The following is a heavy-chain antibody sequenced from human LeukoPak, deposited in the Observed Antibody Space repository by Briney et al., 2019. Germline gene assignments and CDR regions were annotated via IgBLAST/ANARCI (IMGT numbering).Heavy chain of an antibody. CDR2: INQHGSES. J-gene: IGHJ4*02. D-gene: IGHD4/OR15-4a*01. Sequence: GGSLRLSCEASGFTFSTYWMTWVRQAPGKGLEWVANINQHGSESYYVDSVKGRFIISRDNAKNSLYLHMSSLRGDDMAVYYCARGGLFRYGGTSGYYWGQGTLVTVSS. V-gene: IGHV3-7*01. CDR3: ARGGLFRYGGTSGYY. CDR1: GFTFSTYW.